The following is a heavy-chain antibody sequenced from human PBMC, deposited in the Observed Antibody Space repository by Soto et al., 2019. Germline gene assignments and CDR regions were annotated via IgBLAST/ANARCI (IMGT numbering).Heavy chain of an antibody. Sequence: EVQLLESGGGLVQPGGSLRLSCAASGFTFSSYAMSWVRQAPGKGLEWVSAISGSGGSTYYADSVKGRFTISRDNSKNTLYLQMNSLRAEDTVVYYCAKNIAAAGTGGTYWGQGTLVTVSS. J-gene: IGHJ4*02. CDR3: AKNIAAAGTGGTY. CDR2: ISGSGGST. CDR1: GFTFSSYA. D-gene: IGHD6-13*01. V-gene: IGHV3-23*01.